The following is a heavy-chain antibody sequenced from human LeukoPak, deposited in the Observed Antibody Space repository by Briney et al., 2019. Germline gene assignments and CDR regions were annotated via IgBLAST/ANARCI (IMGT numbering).Heavy chain of an antibody. V-gene: IGHV1-18*04. D-gene: IGHD2-15*01. CDR2: ISAYNGNT. J-gene: IGHJ5*02. Sequence: ASVKVSCKASGYTFTGYYMHWVRQAPGQGLEWMGWISAYNGNTNYAQKLQGRVTMTTDTSTSTAYMELRSLRSDDTAVYYCARTSIVVVVADWFDPWGQGTLVTVSS. CDR3: ARTSIVVVVADWFDP. CDR1: GYTFTGYY.